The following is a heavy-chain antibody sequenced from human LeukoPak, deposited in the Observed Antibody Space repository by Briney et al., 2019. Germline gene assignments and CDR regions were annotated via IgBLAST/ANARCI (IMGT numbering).Heavy chain of an antibody. CDR3: AKDVGMIGYCSGGSCYAIDY. CDR2: ISHGGSNK. D-gene: IGHD2-15*01. V-gene: IGHV3-30*18. CDR1: GFTFSSYG. Sequence: GGSLRLSCAASGFTFSSYGMHWVRQAPGKGLEWVAVISHGGSNKFYADSVKGRFTISRDNSKNTLYLQMNSLRAEDTAVYYCAKDVGMIGYCSGGSCYAIDYWGQGTLVTVSS. J-gene: IGHJ4*02.